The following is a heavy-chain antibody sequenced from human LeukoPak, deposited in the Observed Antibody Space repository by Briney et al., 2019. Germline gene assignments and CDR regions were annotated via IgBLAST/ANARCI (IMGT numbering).Heavy chain of an antibody. D-gene: IGHD6-13*01. CDR1: GYSFTSYW. CDR3: ARHGGIAAAGTTPSPYYYGMDV. J-gene: IGHJ6*02. Sequence: KAGESLKISCKGSGYSFTSYWIGWVRQMPGKGLEWMGIIYPGDSDTRYSPSFQGQVTISADKSISTAYLQWSSLKASDTAMYYCARHGGIAAAGTTPSPYYYGMDVWGQGTTVTVSS. V-gene: IGHV5-51*01. CDR2: IYPGDSDT.